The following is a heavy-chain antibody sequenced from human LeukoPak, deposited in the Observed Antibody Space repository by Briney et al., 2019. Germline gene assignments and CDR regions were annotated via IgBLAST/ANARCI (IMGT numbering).Heavy chain of an antibody. Sequence: QPGGSLRLSCAASGFTFDDYAMHWVRQAPGKGLEWVSGISWNSGSIGYADSVKGRFTISRDNAKNSPYLQMNSLRAEDTALYYCAKDVETAMVDAFDIWGQGTMVTVSS. CDR1: GFTFDDYA. J-gene: IGHJ3*02. D-gene: IGHD5-18*01. V-gene: IGHV3-9*01. CDR2: ISWNSGSI. CDR3: AKDVETAMVDAFDI.